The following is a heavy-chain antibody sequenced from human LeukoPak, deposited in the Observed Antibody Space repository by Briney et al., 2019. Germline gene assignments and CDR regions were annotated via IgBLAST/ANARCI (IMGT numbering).Heavy chain of an antibody. CDR3: ARRVVVVIVGQKNWFDP. J-gene: IGHJ5*02. V-gene: IGHV4-39*01. CDR1: GGSIRSGDDY. Sequence: EPSETLSLTCTVSGGSIRSGDDYWGWIRQPPGKGLEWIGSMHYSGTTHYNPSLKSRVTISADTYNNQISLRLSSVTAADTAVYYCARRVVVVIVGQKNWFDPWGQGTLVTVSS. CDR2: MHYSGTT. D-gene: IGHD2-2*01.